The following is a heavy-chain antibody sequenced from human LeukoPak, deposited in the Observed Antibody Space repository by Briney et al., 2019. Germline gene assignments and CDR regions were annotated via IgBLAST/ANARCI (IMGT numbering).Heavy chain of an antibody. CDR3: ARVDFLPRYAMDV. CDR1: GYTFTGYY. J-gene: IGHJ6*02. D-gene: IGHD3/OR15-3a*01. V-gene: IGHV1-2*02. Sequence: ASVKVSCKASGYTFTGYYIHWVRQAPGQGLEWMGWINPNSGGTNSAQKFQGRVTLTRDTSISTAYMELSSLRSDDTAVYYCARVDFLPRYAMDVWGQGTTVTVSS. CDR2: INPNSGGT.